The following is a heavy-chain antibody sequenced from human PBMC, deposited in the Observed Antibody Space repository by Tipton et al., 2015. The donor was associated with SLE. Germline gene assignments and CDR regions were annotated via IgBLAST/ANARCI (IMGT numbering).Heavy chain of an antibody. J-gene: IGHJ4*02. V-gene: IGHV1-46*01. CDR3: ARERPHTFYFAD. D-gene: IGHD5-18*01. CDR1: GYTYTRHG. Sequence: QSGAEVKKPGASVKVSCKASGYTYTRHGVSWVRQAPGQGLEWMGIMKPSDGSTNYAQKFQGRVTVTRDTSTSTVYMELSNVTSEDRAVYYCARERPHTFYFADWGQGTLVTVSS. CDR2: MKPSDGST.